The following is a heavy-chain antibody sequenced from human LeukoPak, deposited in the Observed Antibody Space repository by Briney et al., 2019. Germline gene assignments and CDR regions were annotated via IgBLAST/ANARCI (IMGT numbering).Heavy chain of an antibody. CDR1: GGSFSGYY. V-gene: IGHV4-34*01. CDR3: AREQLWTYYFDY. Sequence: SETLSLTWAVYGGSFSGYYWSWIRQPPGKGLEWIGEINHSGSTNYNPSLKSRVTISVDTSKNQFSLKLSSVTAADTAVYYCAREQLWTYYFDYWGQGTLVTVSS. D-gene: IGHD5-18*01. CDR2: INHSGST. J-gene: IGHJ4*02.